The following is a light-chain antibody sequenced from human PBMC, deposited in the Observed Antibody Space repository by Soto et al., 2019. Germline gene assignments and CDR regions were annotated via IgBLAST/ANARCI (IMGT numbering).Light chain of an antibody. V-gene: IGKV1-33*01. J-gene: IGKJ4*01. Sequence: DIQMTQSTSSLSASVGDRVTITCQASQDISNYLNWYQQKPGKAPKLLIYDASNLETGVPSRFSGSGSGTDFTFTISSLQPEDIATHYCQQYYNLPTTFGGGTKVEIK. CDR3: QQYYNLPTT. CDR1: QDISNY. CDR2: DAS.